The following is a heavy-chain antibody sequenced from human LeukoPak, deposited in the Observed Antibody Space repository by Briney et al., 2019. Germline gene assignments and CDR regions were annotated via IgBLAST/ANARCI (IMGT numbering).Heavy chain of an antibody. CDR3: AKDWRYQGTYYYMDV. CDR1: GFTFGSYG. Sequence: GGSLRLSCAASGFTFGSYGMHWVRQAPGKGLEGVTFIRCGGSNKYYADSVKGGFTISRDNSKKTLYLQMKSLRGEDTDVYVCAKDWRYQGTYYYMDVWGKGTTVTISS. D-gene: IGHD2-2*01. CDR2: IRCGGSNK. V-gene: IGHV3-30*02. J-gene: IGHJ6*03.